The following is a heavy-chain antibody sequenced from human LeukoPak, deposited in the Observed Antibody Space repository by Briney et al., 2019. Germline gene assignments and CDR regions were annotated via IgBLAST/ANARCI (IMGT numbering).Heavy chain of an antibody. D-gene: IGHD3-3*01. Sequence: ASVKVSCKASGYTFTGYYMHWVRQAPGQGLEWMGRINPNSGGTNYAQKFQGRVTMTRDTSISTAYMELSRLRSDDTAVYYCARESRRFLEWYIYYWGQGSLITVSS. CDR3: ARESRRFLEWYIYY. J-gene: IGHJ4*02. CDR1: GYTFTGYY. CDR2: INPNSGGT. V-gene: IGHV1-2*06.